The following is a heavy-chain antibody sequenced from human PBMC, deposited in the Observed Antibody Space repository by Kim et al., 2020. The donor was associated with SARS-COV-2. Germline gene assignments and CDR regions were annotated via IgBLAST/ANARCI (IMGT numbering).Heavy chain of an antibody. CDR2: ISGSGGST. CDR3: ANRPIGYCSSTSCNGVDY. CDR1: GFTFSSDA. D-gene: IGHD2-2*01. J-gene: IGHJ4*02. V-gene: IGHV3-23*01. Sequence: GGSLRLSCAASGFTFSSDAMSWVRQAPGKGLEWVSAISGSGGSTYYADSVKGRFTISRDNSKNTLYLQMNSLRAEDTAVYYCANRPIGYCSSTSCNGVDYWGQGTLVTVSS.